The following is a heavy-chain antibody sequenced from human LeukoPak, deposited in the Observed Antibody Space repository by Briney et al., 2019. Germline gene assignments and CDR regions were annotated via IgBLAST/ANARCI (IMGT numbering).Heavy chain of an antibody. D-gene: IGHD2-2*01. Sequence: GGSLRLSCAASGFTFSSYWMSWVRQAPGKGLEWVANIKQDGSEKYYVDSVKGRFTISRDNAKNSLYLQMNSLRAEDTAVYYCARDVIVVVPAALSYHYGMDVWGQGTTVTVSS. J-gene: IGHJ6*02. CDR3: ARDVIVVVPAALSYHYGMDV. CDR1: GFTFSSYW. V-gene: IGHV3-7*01. CDR2: IKQDGSEK.